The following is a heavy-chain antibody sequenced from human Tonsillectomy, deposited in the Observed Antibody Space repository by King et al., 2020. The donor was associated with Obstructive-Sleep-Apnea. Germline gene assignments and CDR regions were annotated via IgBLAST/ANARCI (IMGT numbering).Heavy chain of an antibody. V-gene: IGHV1-46*03. CDR1: GYTFTDNY. J-gene: IGHJ6*02. CDR2: INPSGGST. D-gene: IGHD3-10*01. CDR3: ARDGGDQGLLCFGDLLSFYYGMDV. Sequence: QLVQSGAEVKKPGASVTVSSKASGYTFTDNYMHWVRQAPGQGLEWMGIINPSGGSTTFAQMFQGRVTMTRDTSTSTVYMELSSLRSEDTAVYYCARDGGDQGLLCFGDLLSFYYGMDVWGPGTTVTVSS.